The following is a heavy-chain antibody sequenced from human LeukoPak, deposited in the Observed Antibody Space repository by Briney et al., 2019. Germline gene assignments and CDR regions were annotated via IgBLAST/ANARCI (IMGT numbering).Heavy chain of an antibody. Sequence: SVKVSCKASGGTFISYAISGVGQAPGQGVEWMGGIIPIFGTANYAQTFQGRVTITADNSTSTAYMELSSLRSEDTAVYYCASDYGSGSFYWFDLWGQGTLVTVSS. J-gene: IGHJ5*02. CDR3: ASDYGSGSFYWFDL. CDR2: IIPIFGTA. CDR1: GGTFISYA. V-gene: IGHV1-69*06. D-gene: IGHD3-10*01.